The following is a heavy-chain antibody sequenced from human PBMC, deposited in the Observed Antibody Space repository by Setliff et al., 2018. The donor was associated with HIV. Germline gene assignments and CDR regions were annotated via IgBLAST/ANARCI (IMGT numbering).Heavy chain of an antibody. V-gene: IGHV1-69*13. Sequence: SVKVSCKASGGSFSRNAISWVRQAPGHGLEWMGGIIPMFGTADYAQKFQGSVTITADESTSTAYMELSSLRSEDTAVYYCARDNFENGYDRFDYWGQGTLVTVSS. CDR3: ARDNFENGYDRFDY. J-gene: IGHJ4*02. CDR1: GGSFSRNA. D-gene: IGHD5-12*01. CDR2: IIPMFGTA.